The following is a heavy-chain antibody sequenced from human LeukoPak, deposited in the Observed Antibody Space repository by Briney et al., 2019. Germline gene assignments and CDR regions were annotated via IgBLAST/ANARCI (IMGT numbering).Heavy chain of an antibody. CDR3: ARPRTSSPHRYCSSTSCIPRWDAFDI. D-gene: IGHD2-2*01. Sequence: GESLKISCKGSGYSITSYWIGWVRQLPGKGLEWMGIIYPGDSDTRYSPSFQGQVTISADKSISTAYLQWSSLKASDTAMYYCARPRTSSPHRYCSSTSCIPRWDAFDIWGQGTMVTFSS. V-gene: IGHV5-51*01. J-gene: IGHJ3*02. CDR1: GYSITSYW. CDR2: IYPGDSDT.